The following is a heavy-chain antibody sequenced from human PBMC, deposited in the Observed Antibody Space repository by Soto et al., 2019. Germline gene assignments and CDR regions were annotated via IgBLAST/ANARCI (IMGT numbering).Heavy chain of an antibody. J-gene: IGHJ4*02. CDR1: GYTFTSYG. CDR3: ARDRDYYDSSGPSDY. CDR2: ISAYNGNT. V-gene: IGHV1-18*04. D-gene: IGHD3-22*01. Sequence: QVQLVQSGAEVKKPGASVKVSCKASGYTFTSYGISWVRQAPGQGLEWMGWISAYNGNTNYAQKLQGRVTMTTDTATSTAYMELRSLRSDDTAVYYCARDRDYYDSSGPSDYWGQGTLVTVSS.